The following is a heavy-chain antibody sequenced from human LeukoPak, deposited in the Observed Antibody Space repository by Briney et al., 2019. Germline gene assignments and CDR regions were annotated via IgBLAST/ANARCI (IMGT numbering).Heavy chain of an antibody. CDR3: AKDGVSEGSSSLFYYYYMDV. CDR2: ISWDGGRT. Sequence: PGGSLRLSCAASGFSFDDYTMHWVRQAPGKGLAWVSIISWDGGRTYYADSVKGRFTISRDNSKNSLYLQMNSLRTEDTALYYCAKDGVSEGSSSLFYYYYMDVWGKGTTVTVSS. J-gene: IGHJ6*03. CDR1: GFSFDDYT. V-gene: IGHV3-43*01. D-gene: IGHD6-6*01.